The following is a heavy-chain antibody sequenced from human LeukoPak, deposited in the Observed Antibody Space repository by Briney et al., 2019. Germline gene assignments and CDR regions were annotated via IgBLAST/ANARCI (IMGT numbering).Heavy chain of an antibody. CDR1: GGSISSGDYY. CDR3: ARGPYDYVWGSYRYRYYYYMDV. J-gene: IGHJ6*03. V-gene: IGHV4-30-4*08. D-gene: IGHD3-16*02. Sequence: SETLSLTCTVSGGSISSGDYYWSWIRQPPGKGLEWIRYIYYSGSTYYNPSLKSRVTISVDTSKNQFSLKLSAVTAADTAVYYCARGPYDYVWGSYRYRYYYYMDVWGKGATVTVSS. CDR2: IYYSGST.